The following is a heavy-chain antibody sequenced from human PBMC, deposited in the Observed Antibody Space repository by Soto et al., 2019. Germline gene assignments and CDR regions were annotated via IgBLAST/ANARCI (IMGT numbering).Heavy chain of an antibody. CDR1: GGSISSSSYF. J-gene: IGHJ5*02. Sequence: QLQLQESGPGLVKPSETLSLTCTVSGGSISSSSYFWGWIRQPPGKGLEWIGSIYYSGSTYYNPSLNSPVTVSVATSKNQFSLKLSSVTAAATAVYYCARHPSDFWFDPWGQGTLVTVSS. V-gene: IGHV4-39*01. CDR2: IYYSGST. CDR3: ARHPSDFWFDP. D-gene: IGHD2-21*02.